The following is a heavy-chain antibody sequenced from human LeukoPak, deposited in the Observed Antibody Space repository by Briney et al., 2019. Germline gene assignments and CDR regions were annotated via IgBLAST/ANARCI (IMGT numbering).Heavy chain of an antibody. CDR3: ASSPLLYFDWSY. Sequence: GGSLRLSCAASGFTFSSYSMNWVRQAPGKGLEWVSSISSSSSYIYYADSVKGRFTISRDNAKNSLYLQMNSLRAEDTAVYYCASSPLLYFDWSYWGQGTLVTVSS. D-gene: IGHD3-9*01. J-gene: IGHJ4*02. V-gene: IGHV3-21*01. CDR2: ISSSSSYI. CDR1: GFTFSSYS.